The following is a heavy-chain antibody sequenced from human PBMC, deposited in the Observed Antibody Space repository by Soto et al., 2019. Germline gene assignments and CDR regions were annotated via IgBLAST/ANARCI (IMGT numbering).Heavy chain of an antibody. CDR3: ATNTYYYDSSGYHPSYGMDV. CDR2: IYYSGST. D-gene: IGHD3-22*01. Sequence: PSETLSLTCTVSGGSVSSGSYYWSWIRQPPGKGLEWIGYIYYSGSTNYNPSLKSRVTISVDTSKNQFSLKLSSVTAADTAVYYCATNTYYYDSSGYHPSYGMDVWGQGTTVTVSS. V-gene: IGHV4-61*01. J-gene: IGHJ6*02. CDR1: GGSVSSGSYY.